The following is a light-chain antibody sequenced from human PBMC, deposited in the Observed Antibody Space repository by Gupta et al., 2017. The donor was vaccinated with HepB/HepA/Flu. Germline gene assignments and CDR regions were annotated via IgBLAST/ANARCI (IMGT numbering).Light chain of an antibody. V-gene: IGLV3-25*03. CDR2: KDT. CDR1: AVGRQY. Sequence: SSELTQSSSVSVSPGQTAKITCSGDAVGRQYSHWYQQRPGQAPLLIIYKDTERPSGIPERFSGSTSGTEVTLTITGVQAEDEGDYYCQSGDKSGPIFGGRTKLTVL. CDR3: QSGDKSGPI. J-gene: IGLJ2*01.